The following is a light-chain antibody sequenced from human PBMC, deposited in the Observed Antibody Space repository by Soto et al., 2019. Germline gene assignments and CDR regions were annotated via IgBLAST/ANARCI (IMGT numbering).Light chain of an antibody. Sequence: QSVLTQPASVSGLLGRSITISCIGTSRVVGSFNLVSWYQQHPGKAPKLMIYEVSKRPSGVSNRFSGSKSGNTASLTISGLQAEDAADYYCCSYAGISTFGVFGGGTKLTVL. CDR2: EVS. V-gene: IGLV2-23*02. J-gene: IGLJ3*02. CDR1: SRVVGSFNL. CDR3: CSYAGISTFGV.